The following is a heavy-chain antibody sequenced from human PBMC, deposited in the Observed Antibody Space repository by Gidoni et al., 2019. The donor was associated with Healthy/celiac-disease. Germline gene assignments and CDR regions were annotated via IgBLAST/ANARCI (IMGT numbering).Heavy chain of an antibody. V-gene: IGHV4-39*01. CDR1: GGSISSSSYY. J-gene: IGHJ6*02. CDR3: ATRTRHPDLDYYGSGPPNPLPLYYYYGMDV. Sequence: QLQLQESGPGLVKPSETLSLTCTVSGGSISSSSYYWGWIRQPPGKGLEWIGSIYYSGSTYYNPSLKSRVTISVDTSKNQFSLKLSSVTAADTAVYYCATRTRHPDLDYYGSGPPNPLPLYYYYGMDVWGQGTTVTVSS. CDR2: IYYSGST. D-gene: IGHD3-10*01.